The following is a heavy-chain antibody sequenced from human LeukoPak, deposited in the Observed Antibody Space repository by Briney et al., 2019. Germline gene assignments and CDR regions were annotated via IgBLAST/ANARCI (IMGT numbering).Heavy chain of an antibody. CDR1: GDSISSYY. V-gene: IGHV4-59*01. D-gene: IGHD3-16*01. J-gene: IGHJ4*02. CDR2: IYDSGKT. Sequence: SEALSLTCTVSGDSISSYYWSWIRQPPGKGLEWIGYIYDSGKTNYNASLVSRVTISVDTSKNQFSLKLTSVTPADTAVYYCARGGGTLDYWGQGTLVTVSS. CDR3: ARGGGTLDY.